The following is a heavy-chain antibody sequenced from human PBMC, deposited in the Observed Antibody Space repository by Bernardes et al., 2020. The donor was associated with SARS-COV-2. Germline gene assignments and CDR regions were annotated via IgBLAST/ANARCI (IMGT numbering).Heavy chain of an antibody. CDR2: IWYDGSNK. J-gene: IGHJ6*02. D-gene: IGHD3-10*01. Sequence: GGSLRLSCAASGFTFSSSGMHWVRQAPGKGLEWVAVIWYDGSNKYYADSVKGRFTISRDNSKNTLYLQMNSLRAEDTAVYYCAREKTMVRGPIILYYYGMDVRGQGATVTVSS. V-gene: IGHV3-33*01. CDR1: GFTFSSSG. CDR3: AREKTMVRGPIILYYYGMDV.